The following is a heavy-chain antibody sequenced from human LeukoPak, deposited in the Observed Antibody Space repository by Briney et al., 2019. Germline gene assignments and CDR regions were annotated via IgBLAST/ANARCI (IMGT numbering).Heavy chain of an antibody. CDR2: VNHSEYT. V-gene: IGHV4-34*01. J-gene: IGHJ4*02. CDR3: ARQLSGSDH. Sequence: SETLSLTCDFSGVSFSTYYWIWIRQSPEKGLEWMGEVNHSEYTNYNPSLKGRVTISVNTSKNQFSLKLSSVTAADTGVYYRARQLSGSDHWGQGTLVTVSS. D-gene: IGHD2-2*01. CDR1: GVSFSTYY.